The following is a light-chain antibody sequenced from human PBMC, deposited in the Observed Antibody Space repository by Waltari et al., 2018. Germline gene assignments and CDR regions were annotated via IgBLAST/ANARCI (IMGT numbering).Light chain of an antibody. J-gene: IGKJ1*01. CDR2: GAS. V-gene: IGKV3-20*01. CDR1: ESVSRT. CDR3: QHYVRLPAT. Sequence: EIVLTPSPGPLSLSPGERATLPCRASESVSRTLAWYQQKPGQAPKLLIYGASIRATGIPDRFTGSGSGTDFSLTISSLEPEDFAIYFCQHYVRLPATFGQGTKVEIK.